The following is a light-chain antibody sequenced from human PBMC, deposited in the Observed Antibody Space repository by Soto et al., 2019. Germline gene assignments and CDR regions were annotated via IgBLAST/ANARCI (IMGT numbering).Light chain of an antibody. CDR3: QQYNNWPFT. CDR1: QSVSSN. CDR2: GAS. Sequence: EIVMTQSPATLSVSPGKRATLSCRASQSVSSNLAWYQQKPGQAPRLLIYGASNRATGIPARFSGSGSGTEFTRTISSLQSEDFAVYYCQQYNNWPFTFGGGTKVEIK. J-gene: IGKJ4*01. V-gene: IGKV3-15*01.